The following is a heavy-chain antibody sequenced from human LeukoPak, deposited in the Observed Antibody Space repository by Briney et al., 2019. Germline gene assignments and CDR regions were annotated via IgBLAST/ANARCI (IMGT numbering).Heavy chain of an antibody. V-gene: IGHV3-7*03. D-gene: IGHD3-3*01. CDR3: ARDFSPHTIYDFWSGYYFFPDY. CDR1: GFTFSSYW. Sequence: GGSLRLSCAASGFTFSSYWMSWVRQAPGKGLEWVANIKQDGSEKYYVDSVKGRFTISRDNAKNSLYLQMNSLRAEDTAVYYCARDFSPHTIYDFWSGYYFFPDYWGREPWSPSPQ. CDR2: IKQDGSEK. J-gene: IGHJ4*02.